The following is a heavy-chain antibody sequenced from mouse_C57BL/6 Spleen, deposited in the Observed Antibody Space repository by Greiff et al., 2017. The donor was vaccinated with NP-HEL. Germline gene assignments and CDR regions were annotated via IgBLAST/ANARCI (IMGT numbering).Heavy chain of an antibody. CDR2: IDPSDSYT. CDR3: ARGYYGSSYFAY. CDR1: GYTFTSYW. Sequence: QVQLQQPGAELVRPGTSVKLSCKASGYTFTSYWMHWVKQRPGQGLEWIGVIDPSDSYTNYNQEFKGKATLTVDTSSSTAYMQLSSLSSEDSAVYCCARGYYGSSYFAYWGQGTLVTVSA. J-gene: IGHJ3*01. V-gene: IGHV1-59*01. D-gene: IGHD1-1*01.